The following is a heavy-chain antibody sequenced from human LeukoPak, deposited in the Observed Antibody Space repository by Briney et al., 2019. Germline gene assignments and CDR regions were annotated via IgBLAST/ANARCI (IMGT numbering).Heavy chain of an antibody. J-gene: IGHJ6*03. CDR3: ARLRAAERRGSRGYYYMDV. D-gene: IGHD6-25*01. CDR1: AYSISSAYY. V-gene: IGHV4-38-2*02. Sequence: KSSETLSLTCTVSAYSISSAYYWGWIRQPPGKGLEWIGSIYHSGSTNYNPSLKSRVTISVDTSKNQFSLKLSSVTAADTAVYYCARLRAAERRGSRGYYYMDVWGKGTTVTVSS. CDR2: IYHSGST.